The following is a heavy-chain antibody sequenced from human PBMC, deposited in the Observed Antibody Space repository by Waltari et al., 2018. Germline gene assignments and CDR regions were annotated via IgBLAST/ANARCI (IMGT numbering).Heavy chain of an antibody. D-gene: IGHD3-22*01. CDR2: IKQDGSDI. V-gene: IGHV3-7*01. J-gene: IGHJ4*02. CDR1: GFTFSNYW. Sequence: EVQLVESGGGLVQPGGSLRLSCATSGFTFSNYWMSWVRQAPGKGLEWVANIKQDGSDIYYVDSVKGRFTISRDNAKNSLFLQMNSLRVEDTAVYYCARDRGVIVYWGQGTLVTVSS. CDR3: ARDRGVIVY.